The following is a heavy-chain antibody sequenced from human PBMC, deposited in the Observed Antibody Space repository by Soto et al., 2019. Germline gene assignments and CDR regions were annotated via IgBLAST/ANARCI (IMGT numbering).Heavy chain of an antibody. CDR2: IYYSGST. Sequence: SSETLSLTCAVSGGSISSGGYYWSWIRQHPGKGLEWIGYIYYSGSTYYNPSLKSRVTISVDTSKNQFSLKLSSVTAADTAVYYCAKSHDYASSDFDYWGQGTLVTVSS. CDR1: GGSISSGGYY. D-gene: IGHD4-17*01. CDR3: AKSHDYASSDFDY. J-gene: IGHJ4*02. V-gene: IGHV4-31*11.